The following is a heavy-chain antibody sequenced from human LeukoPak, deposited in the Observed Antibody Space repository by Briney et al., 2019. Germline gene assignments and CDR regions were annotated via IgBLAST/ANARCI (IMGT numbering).Heavy chain of an antibody. V-gene: IGHV4-38-2*02. CDR2: IYHSGST. CDR3: ARDLDYYGSGSSNFDY. CDR1: GYSISSGYY. J-gene: IGHJ4*02. D-gene: IGHD3-10*01. Sequence: SETLSLTCAVSGYSISSGYYWGWIRQPPGKGLEWIGSIYHSGSTYYNPSLKSRVTISVDTSKNQFSLKLSSVTAADTAVYYCARDLDYYGSGSSNFDYWGQGTLVTVSS.